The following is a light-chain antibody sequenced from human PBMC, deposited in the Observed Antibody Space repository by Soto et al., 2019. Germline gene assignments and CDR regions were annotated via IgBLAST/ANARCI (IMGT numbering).Light chain of an antibody. V-gene: IGKV1-5*01. Sequence: IQMTQSPSTLSASVGDRITITCRASQSVSSWLAWYQQKPGRVPKLLIYDASTLESGVPSTLGGSGSGTEFTLTINSLQPEDFATYFCQQYNSFPYTFGQGTKVDIK. CDR3: QQYNSFPYT. CDR1: QSVSSW. J-gene: IGKJ2*01. CDR2: DAS.